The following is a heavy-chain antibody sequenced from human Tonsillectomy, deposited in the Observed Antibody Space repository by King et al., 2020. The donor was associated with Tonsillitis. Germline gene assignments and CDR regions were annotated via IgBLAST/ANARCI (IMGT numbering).Heavy chain of an antibody. V-gene: IGHV4-39*01. J-gene: IGHJ6*03. CDR2: IYYSGST. Sequence: MQLQESGPGLVKPSETLSLTCTVSGGSISSSSYYWGWIRQPPGQGLEWIGSIYYSGSTYYNPPLKSRVTISVDTSKNQFSLKLSSVTAADTAVYYCARHEKYYYYYMDVWGKGTTVTVSS. CDR3: ARHEKYYYYYMDV. CDR1: GGSISSSSYY.